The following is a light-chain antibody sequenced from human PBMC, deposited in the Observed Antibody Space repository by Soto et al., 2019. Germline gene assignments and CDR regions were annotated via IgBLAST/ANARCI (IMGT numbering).Light chain of an antibody. V-gene: IGKV3-20*01. Sequence: IIMTQSPATLSLSPMERATLSFRASQSVSSNLAWYQQKPGQAPRLLIYGASSRATGIADRFSGSGSGTDFTLTISRLEPEDFALYYCQQYGYSPITFGQGTRLEIK. CDR3: QQYGYSPIT. CDR1: QSVSSN. J-gene: IGKJ5*01. CDR2: GAS.